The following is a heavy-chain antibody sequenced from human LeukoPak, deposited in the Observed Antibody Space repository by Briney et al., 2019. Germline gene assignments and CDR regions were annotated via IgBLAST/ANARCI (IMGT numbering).Heavy chain of an antibody. CDR3: ARLIGSSEDDAFDI. CDR1: GGTFSSYA. V-gene: IGHV1-69*04. CDR2: IIPILGIA. J-gene: IGHJ3*02. Sequence: ASVKVSCKASGGTFSSYAISWVRQAPGQGLEWMGRIIPILGIANYAQRFQGRVTITADKSTSTAYMELSSLRSEDTAVYYCARLIGSSEDDAFDIWGQGTMVTVSS. D-gene: IGHD6-25*01.